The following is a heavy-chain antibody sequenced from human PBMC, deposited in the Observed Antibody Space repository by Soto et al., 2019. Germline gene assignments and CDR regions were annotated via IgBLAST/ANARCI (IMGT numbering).Heavy chain of an antibody. CDR3: ARDRRKAGLMYYFDY. J-gene: IGHJ4*02. CDR2: IWYDGSNK. CDR1: GFTFSSYG. Sequence: QVQLVESGGGVVQPGRSLRLSCAASGFTFSSYGMHWVRQAPGKGLEWVAVIWYDGSNKYYADSVKGRFTISRDNSKNTLYLKRNSLRAEERAVYYCARDRRKAGLMYYFDYWGQGTLVTVSS. V-gene: IGHV3-33*01. D-gene: IGHD6-13*01.